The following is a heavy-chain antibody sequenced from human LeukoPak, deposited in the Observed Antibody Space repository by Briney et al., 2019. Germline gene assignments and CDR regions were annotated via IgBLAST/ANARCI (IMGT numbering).Heavy chain of an antibody. D-gene: IGHD1-1*01. CDR1: GFSFSSYW. V-gene: IGHV3-7*03. Sequence: GGSLRLSCAVSGFSFSSYWMTWDRHAPGKGLEWVANVKQDGSDKYYVDSVKGRFTISRDNAKYSLHLQMNSLRAEDTALYYCARVHGNDALDYWGQGTLVTVSS. CDR2: VKQDGSDK. J-gene: IGHJ4*02. CDR3: ARVHGNDALDY.